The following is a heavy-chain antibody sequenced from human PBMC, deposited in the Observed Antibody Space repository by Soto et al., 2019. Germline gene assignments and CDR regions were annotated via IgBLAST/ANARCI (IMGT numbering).Heavy chain of an antibody. CDR2: INHSGST. CDR3: ARGRSNYDAFDI. D-gene: IGHD4-4*01. J-gene: IGHJ3*02. CDR1: GGSFSGYY. V-gene: IGHV4-34*01. Sequence: SETLSLTCAVYGGSFSGYYWSWIRQPPGKGLEWIGEINHSGSTNYNPSLKSRVTISVDTSKNQFSLKLSSVTAADTAVYYCARGRSNYDAFDIWGQGTMVTVSS.